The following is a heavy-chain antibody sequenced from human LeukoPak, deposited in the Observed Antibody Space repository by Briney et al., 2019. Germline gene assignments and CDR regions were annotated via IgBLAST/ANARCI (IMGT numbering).Heavy chain of an antibody. D-gene: IGHD3-10*01. Sequence: GESLKISCKGSGYRFTSYWIGWVRQMPGKGLEWMGIIYPGDSDTRYSPSFQGQVTISADKSISTAYLQWSSLKASDTAMYYCARPYYGSGSSLGWFDPWGQGTLVTVSS. J-gene: IGHJ5*02. CDR1: GYRFTSYW. V-gene: IGHV5-51*01. CDR3: ARPYYGSGSSLGWFDP. CDR2: IYPGDSDT.